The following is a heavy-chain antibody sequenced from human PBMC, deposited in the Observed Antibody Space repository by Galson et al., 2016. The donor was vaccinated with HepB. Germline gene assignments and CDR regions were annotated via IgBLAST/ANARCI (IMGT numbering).Heavy chain of an antibody. D-gene: IGHD4-17*01. J-gene: IGHJ6*02. CDR1: GYTFTGYY. Sequence: SVKVSCKASGYTFTGYYIHWVRQAPGQGLEWMGRINPNSGDTNNVQKFQDRVTMTRDTSISTAYMELHTLRSDDTAVYYCARDPSYYGDNDYYYSMDVWGQGTTVTVSS. V-gene: IGHV1-2*06. CDR2: INPNSGDT. CDR3: ARDPSYYGDNDYYYSMDV.